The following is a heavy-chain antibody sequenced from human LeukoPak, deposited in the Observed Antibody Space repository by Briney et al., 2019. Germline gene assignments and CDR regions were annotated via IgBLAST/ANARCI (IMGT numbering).Heavy chain of an antibody. CDR2: IKGDGNT. Sequence: GGSLRLSCAASGFTFSSYWMHWVRQAPGKGLVWVSRIKGDGNTNYADSVKGRFTISRDNAKNTVSLQMNSLRAEDAGVYYCARDGNYYDSSGPADYWGQGTLVTVSS. J-gene: IGHJ4*02. CDR1: GFTFSSYW. D-gene: IGHD3-22*01. CDR3: ARDGNYYDSSGPADY. V-gene: IGHV3-74*01.